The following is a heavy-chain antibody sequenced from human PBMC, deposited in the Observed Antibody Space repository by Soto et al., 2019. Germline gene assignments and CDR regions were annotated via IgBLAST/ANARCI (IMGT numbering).Heavy chain of an antibody. D-gene: IGHD2-15*01. Sequence: ASVKVSCKDSGYTFTGYYMHWVRQAPGQGLEWMGWINPNSGGTNYAQKFQGRVPMTRETSISTAYMELSRLRSDDTAVYYCARDQTALRYCSVGSCYLYSFDYWGQGTLVTVSS. J-gene: IGHJ4*02. CDR2: INPNSGGT. V-gene: IGHV1-2*02. CDR1: GYTFTGYY. CDR3: ARDQTALRYCSVGSCYLYSFDY.